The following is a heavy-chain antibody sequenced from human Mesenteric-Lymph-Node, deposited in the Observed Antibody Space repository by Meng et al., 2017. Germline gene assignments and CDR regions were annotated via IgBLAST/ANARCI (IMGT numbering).Heavy chain of an antibody. V-gene: IGHV4-39*07. CDR1: SGSISSSSYY. Sequence: SETLSLTCTVSSGSISSSSYYWGWIRQPPGKGLEWIGSIYYSGSTYYNPSLKSRVTISVDTSKNQFSLKLSSVTAADTAVYYCARLDSDVPPYYYGSGSYAAFDIWGQGTMVTVSS. D-gene: IGHD3-10*01. CDR3: ARLDSDVPPYYYGSGSYAAFDI. CDR2: IYYSGST. J-gene: IGHJ3*02.